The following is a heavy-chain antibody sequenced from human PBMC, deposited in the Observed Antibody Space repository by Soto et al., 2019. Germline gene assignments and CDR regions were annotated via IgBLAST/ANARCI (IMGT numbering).Heavy chain of an antibody. D-gene: IGHD5-12*01. J-gene: IGHJ3*02. CDR2: ISAYNGKR. CDR1: GYPFTSYG. CDR3: ARGRIVASIHDAFEI. V-gene: IGHV1-18*01. Sequence: QGQLLQSGDEVKTPGASVRVSCTASGYPFTSYGISWVRQAPGQGLEWVAWISAYNGKRDTAQKFQGRVTMTIDTATDTAHMELGDLTSADTAVYYCARGRIVASIHDAFEIWGQGTKVTVSS.